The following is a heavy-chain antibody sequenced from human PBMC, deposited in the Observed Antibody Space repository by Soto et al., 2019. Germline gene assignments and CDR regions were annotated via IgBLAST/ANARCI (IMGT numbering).Heavy chain of an antibody. Sequence: SETLSLTCSVSGGSISGSSYYWAWIRQPPGKGLEWIGTIYYSGSTYYNPSLKSRVTISVDTSKNNFSLKLRSVTAADTAVYYCARPPIVRVIYAPYDIWGQGTMVTVSS. CDR1: GGSISGSSYY. D-gene: IGHD3-16*01. V-gene: IGHV4-39*02. CDR3: ARPPIVRVIYAPYDI. J-gene: IGHJ3*02. CDR2: IYYSGST.